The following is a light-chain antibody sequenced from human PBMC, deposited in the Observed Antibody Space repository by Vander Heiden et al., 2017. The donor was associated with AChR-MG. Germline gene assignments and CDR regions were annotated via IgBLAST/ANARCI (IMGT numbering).Light chain of an antibody. CDR2: DVS. CDR3: SSYTSSSTLYV. Sequence: QSALPQPAPVSGSPGQSITISCTGTSSDVGTYNYVSWYQQHPGKAPKLIIYDVSNRPSGVSNRFSGSKSGNTASLTISGLQADDEADYYCSSYTSSSTLYVFGTGTKVTVL. CDR1: SSDVGTYNY. V-gene: IGLV2-14*01. J-gene: IGLJ1*01.